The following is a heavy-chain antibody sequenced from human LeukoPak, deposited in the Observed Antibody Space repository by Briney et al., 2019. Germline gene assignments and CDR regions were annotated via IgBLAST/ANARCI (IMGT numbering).Heavy chain of an antibody. D-gene: IGHD3-22*01. CDR3: TTASTALIYYDSSGYFVVDY. J-gene: IGHJ4*02. V-gene: IGHV3-21*03. CDR2: ISSSSSYI. Sequence: PGGSLRLSCAASGFTFSSYSMNWVRQAPGKGLEWVSSISSSSSYIYYADSVKGRFTISRDNARNSLYLQMNSLKTEDTAVYYCTTASTALIYYDSSGYFVVDYWGQGTLVTVSS. CDR1: GFTFSSYS.